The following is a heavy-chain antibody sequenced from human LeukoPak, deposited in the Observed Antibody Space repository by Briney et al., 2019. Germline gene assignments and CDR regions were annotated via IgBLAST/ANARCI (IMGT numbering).Heavy chain of an antibody. CDR2: TNRDGSQK. Sequence: SGGSLRLSCAASGFTFNSNWVSWVRQAPGKGLEWVAQTNRDGSQKYYVDSVKGRFTISTDNAKNSVSLQMNGLRDEDTAVYYCASSRVANLGFWGQGTLVTVSS. CDR1: GFTFNSNW. J-gene: IGHJ4*02. V-gene: IGHV3-7*01. CDR3: ASSRVANLGF. D-gene: IGHD4/OR15-4a*01.